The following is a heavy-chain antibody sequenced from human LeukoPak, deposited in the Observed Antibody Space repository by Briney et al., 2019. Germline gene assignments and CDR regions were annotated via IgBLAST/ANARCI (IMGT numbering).Heavy chain of an antibody. Sequence: GGSLRLSCAASGFTFSSYWMSWVRQALGKGLEWVANIKQDGSEKYYVDSVKGRFTISRDNAKNSLYLQMNSLRAEDTAVYYCARDPGGDYMDVWGKGTTVTVSS. CDR3: ARDPGGDYMDV. D-gene: IGHD3-10*01. J-gene: IGHJ6*03. CDR2: IKQDGSEK. CDR1: GFTFSSYW. V-gene: IGHV3-7*01.